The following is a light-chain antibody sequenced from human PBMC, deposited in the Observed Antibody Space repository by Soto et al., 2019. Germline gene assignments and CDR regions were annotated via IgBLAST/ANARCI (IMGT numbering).Light chain of an antibody. V-gene: IGKV1-6*01. CDR2: GAS. Sequence: AIQLTQSQYSLCASVGESVTLSCLASQGIGNALGWYQQKPGKPPKVLIYGASNLQSGVPPRFSGSGSGTDFTLAISSLQPEDSATYYCLQDINYPWTFGQGTKVDIK. J-gene: IGKJ1*01. CDR1: QGIGNA. CDR3: LQDINYPWT.